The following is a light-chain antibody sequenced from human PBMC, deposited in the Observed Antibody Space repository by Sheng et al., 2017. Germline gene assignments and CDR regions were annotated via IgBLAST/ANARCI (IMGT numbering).Light chain of an antibody. CDR3: SSYTNITTWV. Sequence: QSALTQPASVSGSPGQSITISCTGTSSDVAAYNFVSWYLQHPGKAPKLIIYGVTDRPQGSNRFSGSKSGNTASLTISGLQAEDEAHYYCSSYTNITTWVFGGGTKLTVL. CDR1: SSDVAAYNF. CDR2: GVT. V-gene: IGLV2-14*01. J-gene: IGLJ3*02.